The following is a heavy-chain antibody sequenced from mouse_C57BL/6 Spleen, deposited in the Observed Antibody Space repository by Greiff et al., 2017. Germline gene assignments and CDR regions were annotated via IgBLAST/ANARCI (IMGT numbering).Heavy chain of an antibody. CDR3: AREGATRPSYWYFDV. D-gene: IGHD3-1*01. CDR1: GYTFTDYY. CDR2: INPYNGGT. V-gene: IGHV1-19*01. J-gene: IGHJ1*03. Sequence: EVQLQQSGPVLVKPGASVKMSCKASGYTFTDYYMNWVKQSHGKSLEWIGVINPYNGGTSYNQKFKGKATLTVDKSSSTAYMELNSLTSEDSAVYYCAREGATRPSYWYFDVWGTGTTVTVSS.